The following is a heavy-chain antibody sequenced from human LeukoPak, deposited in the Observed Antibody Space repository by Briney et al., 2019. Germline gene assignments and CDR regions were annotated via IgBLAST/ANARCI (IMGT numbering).Heavy chain of an antibody. Sequence: PGGSLRLSCAASGFTFSSYAMHWVRQAPGKGLEYVSAISSNGGSTYYANSVKGRFTISRDNSKNTLYLQMGSLRAEDMAVYYLARGMVRGVIGAFDIWGQGTMVTVSS. CDR1: GFTFSSYA. CDR2: ISSNGGST. J-gene: IGHJ3*02. V-gene: IGHV3-64*01. D-gene: IGHD3-10*01. CDR3: ARGMVRGVIGAFDI.